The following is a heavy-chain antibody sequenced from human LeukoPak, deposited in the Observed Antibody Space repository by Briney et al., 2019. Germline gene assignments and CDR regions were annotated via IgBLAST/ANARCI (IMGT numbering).Heavy chain of an antibody. V-gene: IGHV3-7*01. CDR2: IKQDGSEK. CDR3: ARDHYCSGGSCYPWALDY. Sequence: GGPLRLSCAASGFTFSSYWMSWVRQAPGKGLEWVANIKQDGSEKYYVDSVKGRFTISRDNAKNSLYLQMNSLRAEDTAVYYCARDHYCSGGSCYPWALDYWGQGTLVTVSS. J-gene: IGHJ4*02. D-gene: IGHD2-15*01. CDR1: GFTFSSYW.